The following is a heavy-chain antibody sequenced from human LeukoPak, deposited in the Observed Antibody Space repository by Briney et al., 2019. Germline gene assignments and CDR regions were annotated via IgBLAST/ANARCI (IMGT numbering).Heavy chain of an antibody. D-gene: IGHD4-17*01. CDR2: IYDSGRT. CDR3: ASGPADFGDNVEYYSMDV. Sequence: LSLPCSVSGDPISSGGNDWSWVWPPQGRGVEWICFIYDSGRTYYSPSLESRVTVSLDRSKTQCSLEVTSVTAADSAVYFCASGPADFGDNVEYYSMDVWGKGTTVTVSS. V-gene: IGHV4-30-2*01. CDR1: GDPISSGGND. J-gene: IGHJ6*03.